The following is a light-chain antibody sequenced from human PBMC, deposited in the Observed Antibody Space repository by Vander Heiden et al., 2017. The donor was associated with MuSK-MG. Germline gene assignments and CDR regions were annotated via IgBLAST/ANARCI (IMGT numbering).Light chain of an antibody. CDR3: QQDYTMYT. CDR1: QSLLYSSNNKNY. V-gene: IGKV4-1*01. J-gene: IGKJ2*01. CDR2: WAS. Sequence: DIVMTQSPDSLAVSLVERATINCKSSQSLLYSSNNKNYLDWYQQKPGQPPKVLIYWASIREYGVPDRFSGSGSGTDFTLTSSSLQAEDVAVYYWQQDYTMYTFGQGTKMEIK.